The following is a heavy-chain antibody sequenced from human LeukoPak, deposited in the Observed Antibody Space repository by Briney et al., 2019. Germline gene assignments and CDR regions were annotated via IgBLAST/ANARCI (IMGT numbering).Heavy chain of an antibody. CDR3: AKVGGSGTSYYYFGMDV. CDR1: GITFSNYA. V-gene: IGHV3-30*04. J-gene: IGHJ6*02. CDR2: ISNDGRVK. D-gene: IGHD3-10*01. Sequence: PGGSLRLSCTAPGITFSNYATHWVRPAPGGGMAWVTFISNDGRVKYYADSVKGRFTISRDSSKNTLYLQMNSLRAEDTAVYFCAKVGGSGTSYYYFGMDVWGQGTTVTVSS.